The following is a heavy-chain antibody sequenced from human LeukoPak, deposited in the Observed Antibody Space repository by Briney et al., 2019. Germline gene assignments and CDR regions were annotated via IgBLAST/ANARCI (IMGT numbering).Heavy chain of an antibody. CDR3: ARHYGP. J-gene: IGHJ4*02. D-gene: IGHD3-10*01. V-gene: IGHV4-39*01. Sequence: SETLSLTCIVSGGSISTSAYYWGWIRQPPGEGLQWIGSIYYSGNTYYNSSLKSRVTISVDTSTSQFSLRLSSVTAADTAVYYCARHYGPWGQGTLVTVSS. CDR2: IYYSGNT. CDR1: GGSISTSAYY.